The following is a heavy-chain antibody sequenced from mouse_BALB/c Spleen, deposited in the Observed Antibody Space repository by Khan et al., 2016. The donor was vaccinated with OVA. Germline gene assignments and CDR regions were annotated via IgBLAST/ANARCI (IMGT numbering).Heavy chain of an antibody. Sequence: VQLQQSGAELAKPGASVKMSCKASGYTFTSYWMHWVKQRPGQGLEWIGYINPSAGYTDYNQKFKDKATLTADKSSSTAYMQLKSLTSEDSAVYYCARERIDYWGQGTTLTVSS. V-gene: IGHV1-7*01. J-gene: IGHJ2*01. CDR2: INPSAGYT. CDR1: GYTFTSYW. CDR3: ARERIDY.